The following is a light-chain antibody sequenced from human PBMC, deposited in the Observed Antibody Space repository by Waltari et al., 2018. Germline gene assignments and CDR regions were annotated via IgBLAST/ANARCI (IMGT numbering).Light chain of an antibody. CDR3: KQYCSSPQT. V-gene: IGKV3-20*01. CDR1: QSVSVDY. Sequence: EIVLTQSPGTLSLSPGERATLSCRASQSVSVDYLTWYQHKPGQAPRLLIYGASSRATCIPDRFSGSGSGTDFTITISRLVPEDFAVYYCKQYCSSPQTFGQGTKLEIK. J-gene: IGKJ2*01. CDR2: GAS.